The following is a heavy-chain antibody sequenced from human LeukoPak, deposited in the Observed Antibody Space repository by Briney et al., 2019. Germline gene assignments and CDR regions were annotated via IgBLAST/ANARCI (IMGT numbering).Heavy chain of an antibody. CDR2: FDPEDGET. D-gene: IGHD6-13*01. CDR3: ATTGSDSSEYDY. CDR1: GYTLTELS. J-gene: IGHJ4*02. Sequence: GASVTVSCKVSGYTLTELSMHWVRQAPGKGLEWMGGFDPEDGETIYAQKFQGRVTMTEDTSTDTAYMELSSLRSEDTAVYYCATTGSDSSEYDYWGQGTLVTVSS. V-gene: IGHV1-24*01.